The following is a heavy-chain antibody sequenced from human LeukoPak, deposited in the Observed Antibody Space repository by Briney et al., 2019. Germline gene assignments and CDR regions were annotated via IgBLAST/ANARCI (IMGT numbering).Heavy chain of an antibody. CDR1: GGTFSSYA. V-gene: IGHV1-69*13. J-gene: IGHJ2*01. D-gene: IGHD6-13*01. CDR3: ASWRAAAGHSYWYFDL. Sequence: ASVKVSCKASGGTFSSYAISWVRQAPGQGLEWMGGIIPIFGTANYAQKFQGRVTITADESTSTAYMELSSLRSEDTAVYYCASWRAAAGHSYWYFDLWGRGTLVTVSS. CDR2: IIPIFGTA.